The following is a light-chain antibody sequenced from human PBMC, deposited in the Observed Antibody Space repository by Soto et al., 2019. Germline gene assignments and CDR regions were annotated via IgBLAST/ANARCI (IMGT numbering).Light chain of an antibody. Sequence: EIVLTQSPGTLSLSPGERXXLSCRASQSVSRNYLAWYLQKPGQAPRLLIYDTSTRATGIPDRFSGSGSGTDFTLTISRLEPXXFAXXXXXXXXXXXXXGLYTFVQGTKLEIK. V-gene: IGKV3-20*01. CDR3: XXXXXXXXXGLYT. CDR2: DTS. CDR1: QSVSRNY. J-gene: IGKJ2*01.